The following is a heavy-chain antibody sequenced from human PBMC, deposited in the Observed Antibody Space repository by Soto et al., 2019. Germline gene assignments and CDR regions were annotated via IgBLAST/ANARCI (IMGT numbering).Heavy chain of an antibody. CDR2: IYYSGST. J-gene: IGHJ4*02. Sequence: SETLSLTCTVSGGSISNSSYYWGWIRQPPGKGLEWIGSIYYSGSTYYNPSLKSRVTISVDTSKNQFSLKLSSVTAADTAVYYCARARIKNFDYWGQGTLVTVSS. CDR1: GGSISNSSYY. V-gene: IGHV4-39*01. CDR3: ARARIKNFDY.